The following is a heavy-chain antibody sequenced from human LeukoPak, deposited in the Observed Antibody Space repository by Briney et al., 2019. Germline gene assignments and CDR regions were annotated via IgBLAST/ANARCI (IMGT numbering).Heavy chain of an antibody. Sequence: ASVKVSCKASGYTFTSYYMHWVRQAPGQGLEWMGIINPSGGSTSYAQKFQGRVTMTRDTSTSTVYMELRSLRSDDTAVYYCAREPDSSSWYGGNYYYYMDVWGKGTTVTISS. D-gene: IGHD6-13*01. J-gene: IGHJ6*03. CDR2: INPSGGST. V-gene: IGHV1-46*01. CDR1: GYTFTSYY. CDR3: AREPDSSSWYGGNYYYYMDV.